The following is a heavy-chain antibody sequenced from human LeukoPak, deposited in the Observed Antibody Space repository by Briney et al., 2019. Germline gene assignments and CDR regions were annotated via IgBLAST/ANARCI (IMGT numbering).Heavy chain of an antibody. J-gene: IGHJ4*02. CDR3: ASRYCSGGSCYCDS. V-gene: IGHV3-7*01. CDR1: GLTLSNYW. D-gene: IGHD2-15*01. CDR2: IKQDGSEK. Sequence: GGSLRLSCTASGLTLSNYWMIWVRQAPGKGLQWVAKIKQDGSEKYYVDSVKGRFTISRDNAENSLYLQMNSLRAEDTAVYYCASRYCSGGSCYCDSWGQGTLVTVSS.